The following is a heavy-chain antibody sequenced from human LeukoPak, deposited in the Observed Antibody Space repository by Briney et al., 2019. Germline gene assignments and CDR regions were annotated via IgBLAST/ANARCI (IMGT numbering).Heavy chain of an antibody. D-gene: IGHD5-12*01. CDR2: INHSGST. Sequence: PSETLSLTCAVYGGSFSGYYWSWIRQPPGKGLEWIGEINHSGSTNYNPSLKSRVTISVDTSKNQFSLKLSSVTAADTAVYYRAKDIVATTDQDAFDIWGQGTMVTVSS. CDR3: AKDIVATTDQDAFDI. V-gene: IGHV4-34*01. J-gene: IGHJ3*02. CDR1: GGSFSGYY.